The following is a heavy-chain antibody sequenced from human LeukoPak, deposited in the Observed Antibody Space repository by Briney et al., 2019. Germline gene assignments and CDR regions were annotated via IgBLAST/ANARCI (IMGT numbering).Heavy chain of an antibody. Sequence: ASVTVSCKASGYTFTSYDINWVRQAPGQGLEWMGWMNPNSGNTGYAQKFQGRVTMTKNTSISTAYMEVSSLRSEDTAVYSCARGRGMATIGWFDLWGQGTLVTVSS. CDR1: GYTFTSYD. V-gene: IGHV1-8*01. D-gene: IGHD5-24*01. CDR2: MNPNSGNT. J-gene: IGHJ5*02. CDR3: ARGRGMATIGWFDL.